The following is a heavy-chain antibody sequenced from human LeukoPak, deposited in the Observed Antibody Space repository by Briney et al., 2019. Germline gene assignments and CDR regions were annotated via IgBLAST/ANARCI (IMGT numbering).Heavy chain of an antibody. V-gene: IGHV4-34*01. CDR1: GGSFSGYY. D-gene: IGHD6-19*01. CDR3: AREPSIAVAGKGE. J-gene: IGHJ4*02. CDR2: INHSGST. Sequence: SETLSLTCAVYGGSFSGYYWSWIRQPPGKGLEWIGEINHSGSTNYNPSLKSRVTISVDTPKNQFSLKLSSVTAADTAVYYCAREPSIAVAGKGEWGQGTLVTVSS.